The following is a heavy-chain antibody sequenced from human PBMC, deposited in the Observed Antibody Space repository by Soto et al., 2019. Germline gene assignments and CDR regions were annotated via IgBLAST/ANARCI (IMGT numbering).Heavy chain of an antibody. CDR2: IYYSGST. V-gene: IGHV4-39*01. CDR3: ARQWRYCSSTSCYVYAFDI. D-gene: IGHD2-2*01. J-gene: IGHJ3*02. CDR1: GGSISSSSYY. Sequence: QLQLQESGPGLVKPSETLSLTCTVSGGSISSSSYYWGWIRQPPGKGLGWIGSIYYSGSTYYNPSLKSRVTISVDTSKNQFSLQLSSVTAADTAVYYCARQWRYCSSTSCYVYAFDIWGQGTMVTVSS.